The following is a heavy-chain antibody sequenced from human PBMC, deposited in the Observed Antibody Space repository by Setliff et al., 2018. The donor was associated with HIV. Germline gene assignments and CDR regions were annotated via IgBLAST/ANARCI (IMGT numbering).Heavy chain of an antibody. J-gene: IGHJ4*02. CDR1: GYTFTSYD. Sequence: GASVKVSCKASGYTFTSYDINWVRQATGQGLEWMGWMNPNSGNTGYAQKFQGRVTMTRNTSISTAYMELSSLRSEDTAVYYCARALSGYDYVWGSYRYYYFDYWGQGTLVTVS. V-gene: IGHV1-8*01. CDR3: ARALSGYDYVWGSYRYYYFDY. D-gene: IGHD3-16*02. CDR2: MNPNSGNT.